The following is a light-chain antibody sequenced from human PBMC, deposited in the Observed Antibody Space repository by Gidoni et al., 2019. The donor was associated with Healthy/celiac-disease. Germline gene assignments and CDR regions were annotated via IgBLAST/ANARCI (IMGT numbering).Light chain of an antibody. Sequence: QSVRTQPPSVAGDPGQRGPISCTGNSTNIGAGYDVHWYQQLPGTAPKLLIYGNSNRPSGVPDRFSVSKSGTSASLAITGLQAEDEADYYCQSYDSSLSGSGVFGGGTKLTVL. CDR3: QSYDSSLSGSGV. V-gene: IGLV1-40*01. J-gene: IGLJ2*01. CDR1: STNIGAGYD. CDR2: GNS.